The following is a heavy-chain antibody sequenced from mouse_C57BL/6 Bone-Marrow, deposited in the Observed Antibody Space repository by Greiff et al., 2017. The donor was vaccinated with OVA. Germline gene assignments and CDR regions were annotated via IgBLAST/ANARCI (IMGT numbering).Heavy chain of an antibody. CDR1: GYAFSSSW. Sequence: VQLQQSGPELVKPGASVKISCKASGYAFSSSWMNWVKQRPGKGLEWIGRIYPGDGDTNYNGKFKGKATLTADKSSSTAYMQLSSLTSEDSAVYYCARVCREWFAYWGQGTLVTVSA. CDR3: ARVCREWFAY. V-gene: IGHV1-82*01. J-gene: IGHJ3*01. CDR2: IYPGDGDT.